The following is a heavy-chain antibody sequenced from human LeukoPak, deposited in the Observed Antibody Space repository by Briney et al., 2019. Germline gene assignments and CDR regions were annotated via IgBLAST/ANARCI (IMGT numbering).Heavy chain of an antibody. D-gene: IGHD4-11*01. CDR2: INHSGST. CDR1: GGSFSGYY. Sequence: SETLSLTCAVYGGSFSGYYWSWIRQPPGKGLEWIGEINHSGSTNYNPSLKSRVTISVDTSKNQFSLKLSSVTAADTAVYYCARYADSNCLSYWGQGTLVTVSS. J-gene: IGHJ4*02. CDR3: ARYADSNCLSY. V-gene: IGHV4-34*01.